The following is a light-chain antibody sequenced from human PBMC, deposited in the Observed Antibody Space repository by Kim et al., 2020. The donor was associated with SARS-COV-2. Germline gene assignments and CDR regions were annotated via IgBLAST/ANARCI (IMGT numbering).Light chain of an antibody. CDR2: DAS. CDR3: QQRSNWPYT. CDR1: QNISSS. Sequence: LSPGANAPLPCRAGQNISSSLARNQQKPGQAPRLLIYDASNSATGIPARFSGSGSGTDFTLTISSLEPEDFAVYYCQQRSNWPYTFGQGTKLEI. J-gene: IGKJ2*01. V-gene: IGKV3-11*01.